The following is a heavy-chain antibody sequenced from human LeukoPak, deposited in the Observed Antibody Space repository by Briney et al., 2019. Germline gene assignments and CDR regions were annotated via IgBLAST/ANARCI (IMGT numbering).Heavy chain of an antibody. CDR3: ARSRLTMVRGVIIGYFDY. CDR2: IKQDGSEK. D-gene: IGHD3-10*01. V-gene: IGHV3-7*01. Sequence: PGGSLRLSCAASGFTFSNYWMSWVRQAPGKGLEWVANIKQDGSEKYYVDSVKGRFTISRDNAKNSLYLQMNSLRAEDTAVYYCARSRLTMVRGVIIGYFDYWGQGTLVTVSS. J-gene: IGHJ4*02. CDR1: GFTFSNYW.